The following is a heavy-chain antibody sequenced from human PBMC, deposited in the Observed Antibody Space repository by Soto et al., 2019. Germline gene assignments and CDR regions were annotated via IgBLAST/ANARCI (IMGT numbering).Heavy chain of an antibody. V-gene: IGHV4-59*01. D-gene: IGHD3-10*01. CDR3: ARVRTSYYGSGTYYGDFDY. Sequence: SETLSLTCTVSGGSISSYYWSWIRQPPGKGLEWIGYIYHTGSTSYNPSFRSRVTISVDPAKNRFSLKLSTVTAADTAVYYCARVRTSYYGSGTYYGDFDYWGQGTLVTV. CDR2: IYHTGST. J-gene: IGHJ4*02. CDR1: GGSISSYY.